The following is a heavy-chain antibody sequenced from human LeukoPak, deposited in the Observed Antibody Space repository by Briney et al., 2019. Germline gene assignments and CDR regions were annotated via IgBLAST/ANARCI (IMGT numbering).Heavy chain of an antibody. V-gene: IGHV3-9*01. CDR1: GFTFDDYA. D-gene: IGHD1-14*01. CDR2: ISWNSGSI. J-gene: IGHJ4*02. Sequence: TGGSLRLSCAASGFTFDDYAMHWVRQAPGKGLEWVSGISWNSGSIGYADSVKGRFTISRDNAKNSLYLQMNSLRAEDTALYYCATGDSFDYWGQGTLVTVSS. CDR3: ATGDSFDY.